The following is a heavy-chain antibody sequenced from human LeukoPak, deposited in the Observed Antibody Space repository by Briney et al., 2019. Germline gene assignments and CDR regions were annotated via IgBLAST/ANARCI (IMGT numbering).Heavy chain of an antibody. CDR2: IGPKSGDT. V-gene: IGHV1-2*02. J-gene: IGHJ3*02. CDR1: GYTFTDYF. CDR3: GRNRLGKALDI. D-gene: IGHD7-27*01. Sequence: ASVKVSCKASGYTFTDYFIHWVRQAPGQGLEWMGWIGPKSGDTSYSQKFQGRVTVTRDTSINTAYMELSRLGSDGTAVYYCGRNRLGKALDIWGQGTMVTVSS.